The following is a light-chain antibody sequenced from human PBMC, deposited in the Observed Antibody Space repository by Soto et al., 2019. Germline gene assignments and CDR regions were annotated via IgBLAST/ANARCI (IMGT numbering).Light chain of an antibody. CDR2: GTS. CDR1: QSVSSTY. V-gene: IGKV3-20*01. J-gene: IGKJ1*01. Sequence: EIVLTQSPGTLSLSPGEGATLSCRASQSVSSTYIAWYQQKPGQAPGLLIYGTSTRATGIPDRFRGSGSGTDFTLTVSRLEPEEFAVYFCQQYSVSPWTFGQGTRVEIK. CDR3: QQYSVSPWT.